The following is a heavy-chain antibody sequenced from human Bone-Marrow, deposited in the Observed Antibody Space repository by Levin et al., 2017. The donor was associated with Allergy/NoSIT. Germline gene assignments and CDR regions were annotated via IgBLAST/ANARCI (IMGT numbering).Heavy chain of an antibody. CDR2: TYYRSKWYN. Sequence: SQTLSLTCAISGDSVSSNSAAWNWIRQSPSRGLEWLGRTYYRSKWYNDYAVSVKSRITINPDTSKNQFSLQLNSVTPEDTAVYYCARDLFAQQLPPNYYYYGMDVWGQGTTVTVSS. CDR1: GDSVSSNSAA. CDR3: ARDLFAQQLPPNYYYYGMDV. V-gene: IGHV6-1*01. J-gene: IGHJ6*02. D-gene: IGHD6-13*01.